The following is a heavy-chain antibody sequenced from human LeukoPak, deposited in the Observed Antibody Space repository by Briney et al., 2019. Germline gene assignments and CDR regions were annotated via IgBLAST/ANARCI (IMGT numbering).Heavy chain of an antibody. CDR1: GFIFSNYA. J-gene: IGHJ4*02. D-gene: IGHD1-26*01. Sequence: QSGRSLRLSCAASGFIFSNYAMHWVRQAPGKGLEWVAVISLDGSNKYYADSVKGRFSISRDNSKNTLYLQMNSLRVEDTAVYNCARDKYPGTGSYYIFDYWGQGTLVTVSS. CDR2: ISLDGSNK. V-gene: IGHV3-30-3*01. CDR3: ARDKYPGTGSYYIFDY.